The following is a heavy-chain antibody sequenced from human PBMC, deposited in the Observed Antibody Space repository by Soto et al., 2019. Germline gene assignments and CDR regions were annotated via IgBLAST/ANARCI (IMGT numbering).Heavy chain of an antibody. CDR1: GGSISSHY. J-gene: IGHJ4*02. Sequence: SETLSLTCTVSGGSISSHYWSWIRQPPGKGLEWIGYIYYSGFTDYNPSLKSRVTISEDTSKNQFSLRLTSVTAADTAVYYCARDQNSSCYLDYWGQGLLVTVSS. D-gene: IGHD3-22*01. V-gene: IGHV4-59*11. CDR2: IYYSGFT. CDR3: ARDQNSSCYLDY.